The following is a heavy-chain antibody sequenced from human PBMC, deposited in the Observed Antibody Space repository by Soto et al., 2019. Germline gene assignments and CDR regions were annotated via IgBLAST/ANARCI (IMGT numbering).Heavy chain of an antibody. CDR1: GYTFITYD. CDR3: AGRKERSGPHYFDS. V-gene: IGHV1-8*01. D-gene: IGHD6-25*01. CDR2: MNPSNGNA. Sequence: VASVKVSCKASGYTFITYDIHWVRQATGQGLEWLGWMNPSNGNAGYAQKFQGRVTMTRNTSISTAYMDLSGLRSEDTAVYFCAGRKERSGPHYFDSWGQGTLVTVSS. J-gene: IGHJ4*02.